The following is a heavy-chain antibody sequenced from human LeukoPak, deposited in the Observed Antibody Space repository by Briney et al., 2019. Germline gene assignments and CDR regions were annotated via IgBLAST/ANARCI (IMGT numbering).Heavy chain of an antibody. CDR2: ISSSGGTT. D-gene: IGHD4-17*01. J-gene: IGHJ5*02. CDR1: GFTFNTYV. V-gene: IGHV3-23*01. Sequence: PGGSLRLSCAASGFTFNTYVMSWVRQAPGKGLEWVSTISSSGGTTYYADSVKGRFTISRDNSKNTLYLQMSSLRAKDTAVYYCAKHYGDLPYHWFDPWGHGTLVTVSS. CDR3: AKHYGDLPYHWFDP.